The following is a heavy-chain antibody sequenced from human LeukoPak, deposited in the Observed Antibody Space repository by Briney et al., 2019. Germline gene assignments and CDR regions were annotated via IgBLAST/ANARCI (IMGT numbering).Heavy chain of an antibody. CDR1: GYTFTSYD. J-gene: IGHJ4*02. CDR3: ARGLYALYGSGSYITDY. Sequence: GASVKVSCKASGYTFTSYDINWVRQATGQGLEWMGWMNPNSGNTGYAQKFQGRVTITRNTSISTAYMELSSLRSEDTAVYYCARGLYALYGSGSYITDYWGQGTLVTVSS. V-gene: IGHV1-8*03. CDR2: MNPNSGNT. D-gene: IGHD3-10*01.